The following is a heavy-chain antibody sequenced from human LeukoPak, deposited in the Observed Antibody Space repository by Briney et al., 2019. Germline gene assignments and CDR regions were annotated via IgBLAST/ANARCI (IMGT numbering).Heavy chain of an antibody. V-gene: IGHV5-51*01. J-gene: IGHJ4*02. Sequence: GESLKISCKGSGYSFTSYWIGWVRQMPGKGLEWMGIFSPGDSDTRYSPSFQGQVTISADKSISTAYLQWSSLKASDTAMYFCARHLSYDFWSGSPFDYWGQGTLVTVSS. CDR2: FSPGDSDT. D-gene: IGHD3-3*01. CDR1: GYSFTSYW. CDR3: ARHLSYDFWSGSPFDY.